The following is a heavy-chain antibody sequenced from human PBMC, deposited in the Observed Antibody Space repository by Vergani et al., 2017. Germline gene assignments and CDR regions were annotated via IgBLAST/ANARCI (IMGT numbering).Heavy chain of an antibody. V-gene: IGHV4-59*01. CDR3: ARVDGAPPAAFDY. D-gene: IGHD4-17*01. CDR1: GGSISSYY. Sequence: QVQLQESGPGLVKPSENLSLTCTVSGGSISSYYWSWIRQPPGKGLEWIGYIYYSGSTNYNPSLKSRVTISVDTSKNQFSLKLSSVTAADTAVYYCARVDGAPPAAFDYWGQGTLVTVSS. CDR2: IYYSGST. J-gene: IGHJ4*02.